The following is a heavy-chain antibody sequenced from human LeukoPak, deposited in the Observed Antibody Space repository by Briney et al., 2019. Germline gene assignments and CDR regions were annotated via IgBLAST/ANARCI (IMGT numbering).Heavy chain of an antibody. CDR1: GGSFSGYY. CDR3: ASSLWFGELTH. Sequence: TSETLSLTCAVYGGSFSGYYWSWIRQPPGKGLEWIGEINHSGSTNYNPSLKSRVTISVDTSKNQFSLKPSSVTAADTAVYYCASSLWFGELTHWGQGTLVTVSS. V-gene: IGHV4-34*01. J-gene: IGHJ4*02. CDR2: INHSGST. D-gene: IGHD3-10*01.